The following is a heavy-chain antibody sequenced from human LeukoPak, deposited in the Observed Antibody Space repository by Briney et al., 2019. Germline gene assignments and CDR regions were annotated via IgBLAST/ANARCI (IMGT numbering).Heavy chain of an antibody. Sequence: GGSLRLSCAASGFTVSSNYMSWVRQAPGKGLEWVSVIYSGGNTYYADSVKGRFTISRDISRNTLYLQMNSLRAEDTAVYYCARGYCTGGRCYPGPFDYWGQGTLVTVSS. D-gene: IGHD2-15*01. CDR1: GFTVSSNY. J-gene: IGHJ4*02. CDR3: ARGYCTGGRCYPGPFDY. V-gene: IGHV3-53*01. CDR2: IYSGGNT.